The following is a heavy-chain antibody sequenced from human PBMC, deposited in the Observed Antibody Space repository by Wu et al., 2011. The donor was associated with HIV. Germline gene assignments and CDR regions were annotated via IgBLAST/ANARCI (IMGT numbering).Heavy chain of an antibody. J-gene: IGHJ4*02. Sequence: QVQLVQSGAEVKKPGASVKVSCKASGYTFTGYYMHWVRQAPGQGLEWMGWINPNSGGTNYAQKFQGRVTITADKSTSTAYMELSSLRSEDTAIYYCARDLGGDEDYWGQGNPGHRLL. V-gene: IGHV1-2*02. CDR1: GYTFTGYY. D-gene: IGHD2-21*01. CDR2: INPNSGGT. CDR3: ARDLGGDEDY.